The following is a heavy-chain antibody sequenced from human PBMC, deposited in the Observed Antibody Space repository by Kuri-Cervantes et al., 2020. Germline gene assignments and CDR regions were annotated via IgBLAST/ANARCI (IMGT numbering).Heavy chain of an antibody. CDR3: ARGGYSSSSPYYYYMDV. V-gene: IGHV3-7*01. D-gene: IGHD6-6*01. Sequence: GESLKISCAASGFTFSDYWMTWVRQAPGKGLEWVANINQDGSEKYYVDSVKGRFTISRDNAKNSLYLQMYSLRVEDTAVYYCARGGYSSSSPYYYYMDVWGKGTTVTVSS. CDR1: GFTFSDYW. CDR2: INQDGSEK. J-gene: IGHJ6*03.